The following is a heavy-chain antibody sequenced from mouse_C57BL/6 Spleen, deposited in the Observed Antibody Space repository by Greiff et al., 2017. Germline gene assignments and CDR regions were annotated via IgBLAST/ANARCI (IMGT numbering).Heavy chain of an antibody. CDR2: IDPSDSET. CDR1: GYTFTSYW. Sequence: QVQLQQPGAELVRPGSSVKLSCKASGYTFTSYWIHWVKQRPIQGLEWIGNIDPSDSETHYNQQFKDKATLTVDKSSSTAYMPLSSLRSEDSAVYCCASYDRFAYWGQGTLGTVSA. V-gene: IGHV1-52*01. D-gene: IGHD2-12*01. J-gene: IGHJ3*01. CDR3: ASYDRFAY.